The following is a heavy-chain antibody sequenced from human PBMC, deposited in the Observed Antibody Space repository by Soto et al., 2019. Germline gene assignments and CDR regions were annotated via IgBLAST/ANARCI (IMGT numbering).Heavy chain of an antibody. V-gene: IGHV1-18*01. CDR1: GYTFTSYG. CDR3: ARAVGSTAAGTGDSFFDY. CDR2: ISGYNGNT. Sequence: ASVKVSCKASGYTFTSYGFSWVRQAPGQGLEWMGWISGYNGNTKYAEKFQGRVTMTTDTSTSTAHMELRSLRSDDTAVYYCARAVGSTAAGTGDSFFDYWGQGALVTVSS. D-gene: IGHD6-13*01. J-gene: IGHJ4*02.